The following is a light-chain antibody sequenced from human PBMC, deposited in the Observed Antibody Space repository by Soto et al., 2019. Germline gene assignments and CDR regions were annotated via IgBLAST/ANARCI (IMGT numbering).Light chain of an antibody. CDR1: QSVSSY. V-gene: IGKV3-11*01. CDR2: DAS. CDR3: QQRSNWPPEII. Sequence: EIELTQSPATLSLTPGERATLSCRASQSVSSYLAWYQQKPGQAPRLLIYDASNRATGIPARFSGSGSGTDFTLTISSLEPEDFAVYYCQQRSNWPPEIIFGQGTRLEIK. J-gene: IGKJ5*01.